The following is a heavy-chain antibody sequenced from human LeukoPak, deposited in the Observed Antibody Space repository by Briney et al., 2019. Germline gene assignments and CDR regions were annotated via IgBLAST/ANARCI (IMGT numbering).Heavy chain of an antibody. V-gene: IGHV4-39*01. CDR3: VKSGGYGLIDY. CDR2: IYYTGNT. J-gene: IGHJ4*02. Sequence: PSETLSLTCAVYGASISGSGYYLGWIRQSPGKGLEWIGNIYYTGNTYYNASLQSRVTISIDTSENQFSLRLNSVTAADTAMYYCVKSGGYGLIDYWGPGTLVTVSS. CDR1: GASISGSGYY. D-gene: IGHD1-26*01.